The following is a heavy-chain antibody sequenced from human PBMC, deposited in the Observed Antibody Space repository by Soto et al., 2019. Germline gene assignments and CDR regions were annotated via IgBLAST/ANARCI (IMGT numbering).Heavy chain of an antibody. Sequence: QVQLTESGPGLVKPSQTLSLTCTVSGGSISSVGYYWSWIRQHPGKVLEWIGDIYYSGITYYNPFPKSRVTISVDTSKNPFSLELSSVTAADTAVYYCARSVFPWCKGTLVTVSS. CDR1: GGSISSVGYY. J-gene: IGHJ5*02. V-gene: IGHV4-31*03. CDR2: IYYSGIT. CDR3: ARSVFP.